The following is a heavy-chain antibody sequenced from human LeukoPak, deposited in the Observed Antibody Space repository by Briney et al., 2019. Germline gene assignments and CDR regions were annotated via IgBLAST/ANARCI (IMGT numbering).Heavy chain of an antibody. V-gene: IGHV3-21*04. CDR2: ISSSSSYI. CDR3: AKEPRLHVVVPAGNPPTIDY. Sequence: GGSLGLSCAASGFAFSSYSMNWVRQAPGKGLEWVSSISSSSSYIYYADSVKGRFTISRDNAKNSLYLQMNSLRAEDTAVYYCAKEPRLHVVVPAGNPPTIDYWGQGTLVTVSS. D-gene: IGHD2-2*01. CDR1: GFAFSSYS. J-gene: IGHJ4*02.